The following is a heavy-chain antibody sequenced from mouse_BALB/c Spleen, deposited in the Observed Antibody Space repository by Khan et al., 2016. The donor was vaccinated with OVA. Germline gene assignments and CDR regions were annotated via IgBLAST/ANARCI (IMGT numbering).Heavy chain of an antibody. CDR2: ISYSGST. V-gene: IGHV3-2*02. J-gene: IGHJ4*01. Sequence: EVQLQESGPGLVNPSQSLSLTCTVAGYSITSDYGWNWIRQFPGNKLEWMGYISYSGSTSYNPSLKSRISITRDTSKNQFFLQLNSVTTEDTATYYYYGTAVYYFYAMDYWGQGTSVTVSS. CDR3: YGTAVYYFYAMDY. CDR1: GYSITSDYG. D-gene: IGHD1-1*01.